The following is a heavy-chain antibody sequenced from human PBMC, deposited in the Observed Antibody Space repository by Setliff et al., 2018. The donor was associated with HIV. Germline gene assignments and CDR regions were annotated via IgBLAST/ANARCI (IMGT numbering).Heavy chain of an antibody. J-gene: IGHJ2*01. CDR3: ARHDGTYCGGDRYLLGYFDL. Sequence: PSETLSLTCAVSAYSINSGYYWGWIRQPPGKGLEWIGSIYHSGSIYYNPSLMSRVTISVDTSKNQFSLKLSSVTAAGTAVYYCARHDGTYCGGDRYLLGYFDLWGRGTLVTVSS. V-gene: IGHV4-38-2*01. CDR1: AYSINSGYY. D-gene: IGHD2-21*02. CDR2: IYHSGSI.